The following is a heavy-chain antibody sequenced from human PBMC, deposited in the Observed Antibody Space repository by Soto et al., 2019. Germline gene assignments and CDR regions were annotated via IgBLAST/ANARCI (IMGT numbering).Heavy chain of an antibody. CDR1: GYTFTNYA. Sequence: ASVKVSCKASGYTFTNYAIHWVLQAPGQTLEWMGWINAGNGDTKYSQKFQGRVSITRDTSATTAYMELSSLTSEDTAEYYCARDQWLVLGGDYWGQGTPVTVSS. V-gene: IGHV1-3*01. CDR3: ARDQWLVLGGDY. J-gene: IGHJ4*02. CDR2: INAGNGDT. D-gene: IGHD6-19*01.